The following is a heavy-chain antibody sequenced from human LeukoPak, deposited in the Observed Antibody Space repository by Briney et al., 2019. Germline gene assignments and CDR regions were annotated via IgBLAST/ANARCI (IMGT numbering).Heavy chain of an antibody. D-gene: IGHD3-9*01. J-gene: IGHJ3*02. CDR3: ARDRQLRYFDWLPHPGPGHDAFDI. CDR2: IWYDGSNK. Sequence: GGSLRLSCAASGFTFSSYGMHWVRQAPGKGLERVAVIWYDGSNKYYADSVKGRFTISRDNSKNTLYLQMNSLRAEDTAVYYCARDRQLRYFDWLPHPGPGHDAFDIWGQGTMVTVSS. V-gene: IGHV3-33*01. CDR1: GFTFSSYG.